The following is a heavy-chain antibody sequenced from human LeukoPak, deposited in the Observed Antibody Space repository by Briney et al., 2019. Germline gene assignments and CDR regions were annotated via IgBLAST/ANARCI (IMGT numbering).Heavy chain of an antibody. CDR2: IYSGDGT. J-gene: IGHJ4*02. CDR3: TRDLTGTTWSENDY. Sequence: PGRSLRLSCVASGLSVRGIYMSWVRQAPGKGLEWVSVIYSGDGTYYADSVKGRFTISRDTSKNTLYLQMNNLRADDTAMYYCTRDLTGTTWSENDYWGQGTLVTISS. CDR1: GLSVRGIY. V-gene: IGHV3-53*01. D-gene: IGHD6-13*01.